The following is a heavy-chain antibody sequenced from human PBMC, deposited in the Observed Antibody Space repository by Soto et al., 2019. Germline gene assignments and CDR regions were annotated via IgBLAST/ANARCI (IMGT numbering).Heavy chain of an antibody. CDR1: GGSISSSSYY. D-gene: IGHD2-2*01. V-gene: IGHV4-39*02. CDR2: IYYSGTT. J-gene: IGHJ3*02. CDR3: ARDRGEGVPAADDAFDI. Sequence: ASETLSLTCDVSGGSISSSSYYWGWIRQPPGKGLEWIGTIYYSGTTNYNPSLKSRVTVSIDTSKNQFSLKLSSVTAADTAVYYCARDRGEGVPAADDAFDIWGQGTMVTVSS.